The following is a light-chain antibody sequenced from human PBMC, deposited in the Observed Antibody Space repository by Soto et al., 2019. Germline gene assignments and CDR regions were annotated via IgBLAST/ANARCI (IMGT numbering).Light chain of an antibody. J-gene: IGKJ3*01. CDR3: QQYGTSPFT. CDR1: ERVPSSS. Sequence: ILLTQSPGTLSLSPGERATLSCRSSERVPSSSLAWYQQKPGQAPRLLIYSVPSRAAGIPDRFSGSGSGTDFTLTISGLEPADFAQYYCQQYGTSPFTFGPGTRVNIK. CDR2: SVP. V-gene: IGKV3-20*01.